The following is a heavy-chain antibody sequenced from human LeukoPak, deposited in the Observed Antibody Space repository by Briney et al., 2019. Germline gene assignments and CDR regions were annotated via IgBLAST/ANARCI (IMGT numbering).Heavy chain of an antibody. Sequence: GGSLRLSCAASGFTFSDSTMSWVRQAPGKGLEWVANIKQDGSEKYYVDSVEGRFTISRDNAKNSLYLQMHSLRAEDTAVYYCARDGIVATAWYFDLWGRGTLVSVSS. D-gene: IGHD5-12*01. CDR2: IKQDGSEK. CDR1: GFTFSDST. V-gene: IGHV3-7*01. J-gene: IGHJ2*01. CDR3: ARDGIVATAWYFDL.